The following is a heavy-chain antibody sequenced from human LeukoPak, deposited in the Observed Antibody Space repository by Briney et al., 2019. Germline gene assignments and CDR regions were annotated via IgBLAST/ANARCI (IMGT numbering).Heavy chain of an antibody. V-gene: IGHV3-30*03. CDR2: ISFDGKNK. CDR3: VRPMTTTRNFEH. D-gene: IGHD1-1*01. CDR1: GFTFSSRP. Sequence: GGSLRLSCAASGFTFSSRPMHWVRQTPGKGLEWVALISFDGKNKYYGDSVIGRFTISRDNTKNTLFLQMNSLRAEDMGVYYCVRPMTTTRNFEHWGQGTLVTVSS. J-gene: IGHJ4*02.